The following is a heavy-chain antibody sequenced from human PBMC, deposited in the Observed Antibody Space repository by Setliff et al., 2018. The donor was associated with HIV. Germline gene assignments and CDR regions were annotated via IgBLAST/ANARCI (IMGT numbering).Heavy chain of an antibody. D-gene: IGHD2-15*01. Sequence: SETLSLTCTVSGGSISYYSWNWIRQPPGKGLEWLGYIYYTGSTNYDPSLKSRVTIAVDTSNNQISRKLSSVTAADTAVYYWARAIGDASGGGLDVWGTGTTVTVSS. CDR3: ARAIGDASGGGLDV. CDR2: IYYTGST. CDR1: GGSISYYS. J-gene: IGHJ6*04. V-gene: IGHV4-59*01.